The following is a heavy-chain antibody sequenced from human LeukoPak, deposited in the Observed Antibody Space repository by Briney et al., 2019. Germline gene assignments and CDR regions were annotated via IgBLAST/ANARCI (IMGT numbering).Heavy chain of an antibody. CDR3: ARDGCSSTSCYAAYYYYYGMDV. V-gene: IGHV4-61*01. Sequence: SETLSLTCTVSGGSVSSVCYYWSWIRQPPGKGLEWIGYISFSGNTKYNPSLKSRVTIFLDRSKNQFSLKLSSVTAADTAVYYCARDGCSSTSCYAAYYYYYGMDVWGQGTTVTVSS. J-gene: IGHJ6*02. CDR2: ISFSGNT. CDR1: GGSVSSVCYY. D-gene: IGHD2-2*01.